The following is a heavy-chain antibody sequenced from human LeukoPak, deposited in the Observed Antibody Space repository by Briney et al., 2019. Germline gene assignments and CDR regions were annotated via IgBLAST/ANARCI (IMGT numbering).Heavy chain of an antibody. D-gene: IGHD3-10*01. Sequence: GGSLRLSCAASGFTFSSYAMHWVRQAPGKGLEWVAVISYDGSNKYYADSVKGRFTISRDNSKNTLYLQMNSLRAEDTAVYYCARDRFTMVRGVIVYWGQGTLVTVSS. CDR1: GFTFSSYA. CDR3: ARDRFTMVRGVIVY. V-gene: IGHV3-30-3*01. CDR2: ISYDGSNK. J-gene: IGHJ4*02.